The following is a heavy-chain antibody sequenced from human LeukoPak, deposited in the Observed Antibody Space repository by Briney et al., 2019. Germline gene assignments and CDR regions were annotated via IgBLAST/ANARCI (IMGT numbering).Heavy chain of an antibody. V-gene: IGHV3-7*01. CDR3: ARLRSGSYYDS. J-gene: IGHJ5*01. CDR1: GFTFSDLW. Sequence: GGALRLSCAASGFTFSDLWMGWVRQAPGKGLEWVANIKQDGSEKYYVDSMKGRFTISRDNAKNSMDLQMYSLRAEDTAVYYCARLRSGSYYDSWGRGTLVTVSA. D-gene: IGHD3-22*01. CDR2: IKQDGSEK.